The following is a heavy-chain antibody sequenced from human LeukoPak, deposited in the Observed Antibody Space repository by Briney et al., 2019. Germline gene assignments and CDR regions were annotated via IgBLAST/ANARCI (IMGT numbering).Heavy chain of an antibody. D-gene: IGHD4-23*01. CDR1: GYTFTSYD. Sequence: ASVKVSCKASGYTFTSYDINWVRQATGQGLEWMGWMSPNSGNTGYAQKFQGRVTMTRNTSISTAYMELSSLRSEDTAVYYCARGGDYGGNSASDAFDIWGQGTMVTVSS. V-gene: IGHV1-8*01. CDR3: ARGGDYGGNSASDAFDI. J-gene: IGHJ3*02. CDR2: MSPNSGNT.